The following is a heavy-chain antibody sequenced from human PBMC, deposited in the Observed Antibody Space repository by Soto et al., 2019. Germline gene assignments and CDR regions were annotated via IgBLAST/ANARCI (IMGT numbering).Heavy chain of an antibody. J-gene: IGHJ5*02. CDR3: ARKGPRAARPNH. CDR1: GFTFRDYD. D-gene: IGHD6-6*01. CDR2: ISSSGTVT. Sequence: QVQLVESGGGLVRPGGSLRLSCAASGFTFRDYDMSWIRQAPGKGLEWVSCISSSGTVTNYADSVKGRFTISRDNAQNSLYGEINSLRVEDTAVYYCARKGPRAARPNHWGQGTLVTVSS. V-gene: IGHV3-11*01.